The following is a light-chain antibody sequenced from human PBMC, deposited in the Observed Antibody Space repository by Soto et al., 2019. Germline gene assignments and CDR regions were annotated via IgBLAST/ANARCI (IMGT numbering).Light chain of an antibody. CDR1: QSISGK. Sequence: EIVMTQSPATLALSPGERATLSCRASQSISGKLAWYQQRCGQAPRLLIHDASSRATGIPDRFSGSGSGTDFTLTISRLEPEDFAVYYCQQYGGSPRTFGQGTKVDIK. V-gene: IGKV3-20*01. CDR2: DAS. J-gene: IGKJ1*01. CDR3: QQYGGSPRT.